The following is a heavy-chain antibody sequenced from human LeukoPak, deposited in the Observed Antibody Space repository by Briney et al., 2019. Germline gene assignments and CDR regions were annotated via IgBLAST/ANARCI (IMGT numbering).Heavy chain of an antibody. CDR3: ARGVAAFDF. CDR2: IYYTGKT. J-gene: IGHJ4*02. V-gene: IGHV4-39*01. D-gene: IGHD2-15*01. Sequence: SETLSLTYTGSDGSIRSSHYYWDWIRQSPGKGLKWIGNIYYTGKTYYNPSLKSRVIISVDTSKNQFSLKVSSVTAADTAVYYCARGVAAFDFWGQGTAVTVSS. CDR1: DGSIRSSHYY.